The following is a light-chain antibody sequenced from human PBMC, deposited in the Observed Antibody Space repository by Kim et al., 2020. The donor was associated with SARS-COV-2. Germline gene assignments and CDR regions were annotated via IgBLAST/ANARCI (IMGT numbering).Light chain of an antibody. J-gene: IGKJ1*01. CDR3: QQSYSTPRRT. CDR2: AAS. V-gene: IGKV1-39*01. Sequence: DIQMTQSPSSLSASVGDRVTITCRASQSISSYLNWYQQKPGKAPKLLIYAASSLQSGVPSRFSGSGSGTDFTLTISSLQPEDFATDYCQQSYSTPRRTFGQGTKVDIK. CDR1: QSISSY.